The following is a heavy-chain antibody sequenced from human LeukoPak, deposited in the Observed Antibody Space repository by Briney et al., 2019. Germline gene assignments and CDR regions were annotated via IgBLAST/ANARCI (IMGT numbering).Heavy chain of an antibody. D-gene: IGHD3-3*01. CDR3: ARGSRDYDFWSGPTYYMDV. J-gene: IGHJ6*03. CDR2: TYTSGST. CDR1: GGSISSYY. V-gene: IGHV4-4*07. Sequence: SETLSLTCTVSGGSISSYYWSWIRQPAGKGLEWIGRTYTSGSTNYNPSLKSRVTMSVDTSKNQFSLKLSSVTAADTAVYYCARGSRDYDFWSGPTYYMDVWGKGTTVTVSS.